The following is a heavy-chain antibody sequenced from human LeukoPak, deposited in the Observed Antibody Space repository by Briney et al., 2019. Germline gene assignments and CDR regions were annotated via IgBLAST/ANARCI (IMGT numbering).Heavy chain of an antibody. V-gene: IGHV1-46*01. Sequence: ASVKVSYKASGYTFTSYYMHWVRQAPGQGLERMGIIKSSGSSTSYAQKFQGRVTMTRDTSTSTVYMELSSLRSDDTAVYYCARGNPIDYWGQGTLVTVSS. CDR3: ARGNPIDY. CDR1: GYTFTSYY. J-gene: IGHJ4*02. D-gene: IGHD1-14*01. CDR2: IKSSGSST.